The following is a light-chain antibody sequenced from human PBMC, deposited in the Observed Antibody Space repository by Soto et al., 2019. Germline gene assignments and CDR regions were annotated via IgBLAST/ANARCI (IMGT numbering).Light chain of an antibody. CDR1: QSINGN. Sequence: EIVITHSPATLSFSRGERATLSRRASQSINGNLAWYQRKPGQAPRLLMYDAYNRATGIPPRFSGSGSGTDFTLTISSLQSEDFALYYCQQYNDWPLTFGQGTK. J-gene: IGKJ1*01. CDR2: DAY. V-gene: IGKV3D-15*01. CDR3: QQYNDWPLT.